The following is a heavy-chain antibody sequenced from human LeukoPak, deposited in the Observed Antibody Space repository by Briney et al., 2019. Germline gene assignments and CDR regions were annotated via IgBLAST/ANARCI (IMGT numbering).Heavy chain of an antibody. Sequence: PGRSLRLSCAASGFTFSSYAMHWVRQAPGKGLEWVAVISYDGSNKYYPDSVKGRFTISRDNSKNTLYLQMNSLREEDTAMYYCAKDWQWKLLTGAFNVWGQGTMVTVS. D-gene: IGHD1-26*01. J-gene: IGHJ3*01. CDR3: AKDWQWKLLTGAFNV. CDR2: ISYDGSNK. V-gene: IGHV3-30-3*01. CDR1: GFTFSSYA.